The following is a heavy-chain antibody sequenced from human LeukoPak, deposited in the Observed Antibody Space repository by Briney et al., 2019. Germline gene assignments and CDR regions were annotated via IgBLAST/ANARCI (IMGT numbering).Heavy chain of an antibody. D-gene: IGHD3-22*01. CDR1: GFTFSSYA. CDR2: ISYDGSNK. CDR3: ARGPRIYYPFDY. J-gene: IGHJ4*02. Sequence: TGGSLRLSCAASGFTFSSYAMHWVRQAPGKGLEWVAVISYDGSNKYYADSVKGRFTISRDNSKNTLHLQMNSLRAEDTAVYYCARGPRIYYPFDYWGQGTLVTVSS. V-gene: IGHV3-30-3*01.